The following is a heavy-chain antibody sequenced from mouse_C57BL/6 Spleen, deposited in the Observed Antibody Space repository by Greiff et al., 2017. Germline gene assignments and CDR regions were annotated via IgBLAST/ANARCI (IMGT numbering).Heavy chain of an antibody. J-gene: IGHJ4*01. Sequence: QVHVKQPGAELVMPGASVKLSCKASGYTFTSYWMHWVKQRPGQGLEWIGEIDPSDSYTNYNQKFKGKSTLTVDKSSSNAYMQLSSLTSEDSAVYYCALITTVVGYAMDYWGQGTSVTVSS. V-gene: IGHV1-69*01. D-gene: IGHD1-1*01. CDR1: GYTFTSYW. CDR2: IDPSDSYT. CDR3: ALITTVVGYAMDY.